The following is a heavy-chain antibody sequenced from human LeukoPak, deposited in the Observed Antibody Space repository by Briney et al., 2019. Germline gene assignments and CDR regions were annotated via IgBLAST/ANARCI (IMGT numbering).Heavy chain of an antibody. D-gene: IGHD6-6*01. Sequence: SETLSLTCTVSGGSISSGGYYWSWIRQPPGKGLEWIGYIYYSGSTYYNPSLKSRVTISVDTSKNQFSLKLSSVTAADTAVYYCARAKYSSSPFDYRGQGTLVTVPS. V-gene: IGHV4-30-4*08. CDR2: IYYSGST. CDR3: ARAKYSSSPFDY. J-gene: IGHJ4*02. CDR1: GGSISSGGYY.